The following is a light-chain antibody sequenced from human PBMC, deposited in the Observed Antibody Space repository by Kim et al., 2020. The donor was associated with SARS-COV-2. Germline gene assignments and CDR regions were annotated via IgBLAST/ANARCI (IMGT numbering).Light chain of an antibody. CDR3: QKYNSAPFT. Sequence: PSLGDRFTITCLASQCISNYLAWYQQKPGKVPKLLIYAASALQSGVPSRFSGSISGTDFTLTISSLQPEDVATYYCQKYNSAPFTFGPGTKVDIK. CDR1: QCISNY. J-gene: IGKJ3*01. V-gene: IGKV1-27*01. CDR2: AAS.